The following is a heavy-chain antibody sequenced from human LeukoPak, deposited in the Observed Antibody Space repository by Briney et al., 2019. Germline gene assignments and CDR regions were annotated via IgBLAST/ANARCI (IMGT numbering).Heavy chain of an antibody. CDR3: ARDKSYYDSSGYYLNDY. J-gene: IGHJ4*02. CDR1: GFTFSSYA. V-gene: IGHV3-23*01. CDR2: ISGSGGST. D-gene: IGHD3-22*01. Sequence: GGSLRLSCAASGFTFSSYAMSWVRQAPGKGLEWVSGISGSGGSTYYTDSVKGRFTISRDNAKNSLYLQMNSLRAEDTAVYYCARDKSYYDSSGYYLNDYWGQGTLVTVSS.